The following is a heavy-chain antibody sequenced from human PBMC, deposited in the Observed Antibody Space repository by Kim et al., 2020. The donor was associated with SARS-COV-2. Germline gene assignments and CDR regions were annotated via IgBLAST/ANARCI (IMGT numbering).Heavy chain of an antibody. V-gene: IGHV3-33*01. D-gene: IGHD3-22*01. J-gene: IGHJ2*01. CDR2: IWYDGSAK. CDR1: GFTFSDYG. Sequence: GGSLRLSCAASGFTFSDYGMHWVRQAPGKGLEWVAVIWYDGSAKYYADSVKGRFTISRDNSNNTLYLQMNSLSAEDTAVYYCAGPYYYDSSGSRDLVGYFDLWGRGTLVTVSS. CDR3: AGPYYYDSSGSRDLVGYFDL.